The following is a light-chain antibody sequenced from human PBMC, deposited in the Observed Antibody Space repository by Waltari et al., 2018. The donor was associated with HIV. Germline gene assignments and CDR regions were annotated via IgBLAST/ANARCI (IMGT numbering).Light chain of an antibody. Sequence: QSVLTQPPSASGTPGQRVTISCSGSRSNIGNNDLYWFHPLPGTAPKLLIYRNNQRPSGVPDRFTGSKSGTSASLAISGLRSEDEADYYCDAWDNSLSGRVFGGGTKLTVL. V-gene: IGLV1-47*01. J-gene: IGLJ3*02. CDR1: RSNIGNND. CDR3: DAWDNSLSGRV. CDR2: RNN.